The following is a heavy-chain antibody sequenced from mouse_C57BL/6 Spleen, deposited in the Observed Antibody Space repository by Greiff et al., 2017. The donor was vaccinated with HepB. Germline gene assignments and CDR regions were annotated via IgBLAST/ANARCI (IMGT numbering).Heavy chain of an antibody. V-gene: IGHV5-9-1*02. CDR2: ISSGGDYI. CDR3: TRDRVGYFDY. J-gene: IGHJ2*01. Sequence: DVMLVESGEGLVKPGGSLKLSCAASGFTFSSYAMSWVRQTPEKRLEWVAYISSGGDYIYYADTVKGRFTISRDNARNTLYLQMSSLKSEDTAMYYCTRDRVGYFDYWGQGTTLTVSS. CDR1: GFTFSSYA.